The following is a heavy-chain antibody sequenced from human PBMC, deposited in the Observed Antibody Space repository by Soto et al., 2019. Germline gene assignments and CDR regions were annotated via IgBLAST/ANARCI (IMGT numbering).Heavy chain of an antibody. J-gene: IGHJ5*02. CDR2: IKTVNGKT. Sequence: ASVKVSCKASGYTFTSYGISWVRQAPGQGLQWMGWIKTVNGKTDYAPKFQGRVTMTTDTSTSTAYMELMSLRSDDTAVYYCARDSPLASRDYLDPWGQGTLVTVSS. V-gene: IGHV1-18*01. CDR3: ARDSPLASRDYLDP. CDR1: GYTFTSYG. D-gene: IGHD4-17*01.